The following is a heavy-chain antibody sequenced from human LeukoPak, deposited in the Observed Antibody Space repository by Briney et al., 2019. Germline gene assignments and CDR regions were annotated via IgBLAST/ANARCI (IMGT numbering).Heavy chain of an antibody. CDR2: INTDSSLI. CDR1: GFTFSSYW. D-gene: IGHD6-19*01. CDR3: ARKLYTSGDY. J-gene: IGHJ4*02. Sequence: GGSLRLSCAASGFTFSSYWMHWVRQAPGKGLAWVSRINTDSSLINYADSVKGRFTISRDNAKNTLYLQMNSLRPEDTAIYYCARKLYTSGDYWGQGTLVTVSS. V-gene: IGHV3-74*01.